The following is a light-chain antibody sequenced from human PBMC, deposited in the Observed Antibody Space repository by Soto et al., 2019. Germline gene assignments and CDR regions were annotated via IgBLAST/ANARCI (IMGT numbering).Light chain of an antibody. CDR3: QQYDSWT. Sequence: EIVLTQSPGTLSLSPGERATLSCRASQSISSPYLAWYQQKPGQAPRLLIDGASSRATGVPDRFSGSGSGTGFTLTISRLEPEDFAVYYCQQYDSWTFGQGTKVDIK. J-gene: IGKJ1*01. CDR2: GAS. CDR1: QSISSPY. V-gene: IGKV3-20*01.